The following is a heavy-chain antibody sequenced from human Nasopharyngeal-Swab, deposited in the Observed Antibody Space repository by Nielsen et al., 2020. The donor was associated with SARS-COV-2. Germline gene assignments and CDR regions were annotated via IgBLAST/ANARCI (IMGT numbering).Heavy chain of an antibody. Sequence: SVKVSCKASGGTFSSYAISWVRQAPGQGLEWMGGIIPIFGTANYAQEFQGRVTITADESTSTAYMELSSLRSEDTAVYYCARFYDYVWGSYPQWTAFDIWGQGTMVTVSS. CDR3: ARFYDYVWGSYPQWTAFDI. V-gene: IGHV1-69*13. D-gene: IGHD3-16*02. CDR1: GGTFSSYA. J-gene: IGHJ3*02. CDR2: IIPIFGTA.